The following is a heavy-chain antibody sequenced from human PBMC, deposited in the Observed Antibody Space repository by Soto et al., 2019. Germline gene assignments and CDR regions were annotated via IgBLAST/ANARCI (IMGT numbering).Heavy chain of an antibody. CDR2: IYHNGDT. J-gene: IGHJ4*02. D-gene: IGHD6-19*01. V-gene: IGHV4-4*02. CDR1: GDSITSGRW. Sequence: QVQLQESGPGLVKPSGTLSLTCAVSGDSITSGRWWTWVRQPPGKGLEWIGEIYHNGDTNYNTSLKSRVTLSVDKSKNQFSLKLNSVTAADTAIYYCGDPPSAFWGQGTLVTVSS. CDR3: GDPPSAF.